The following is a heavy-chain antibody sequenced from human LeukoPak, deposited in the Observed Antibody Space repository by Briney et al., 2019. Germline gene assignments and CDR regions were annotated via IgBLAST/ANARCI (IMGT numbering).Heavy chain of an antibody. D-gene: IGHD3-22*01. CDR1: GGSFSGYY. J-gene: IGHJ4*02. CDR3: ARVQYYYDSSGSVDY. Sequence: SETLSLTCAVYGGSFSGYYWSWIRQPPGKGLEWIGSIYYSGSTYYNPSLKSRVTISVDTSKNQFSLKLSSVTAADTAVYYCARVQYYYDSSGSVDYWGQGTLVTVSS. V-gene: IGHV4-34*01. CDR2: IYYSGST.